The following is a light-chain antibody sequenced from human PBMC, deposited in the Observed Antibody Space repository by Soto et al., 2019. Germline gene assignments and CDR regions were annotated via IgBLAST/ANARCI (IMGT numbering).Light chain of an antibody. J-gene: IGKJ4*01. CDR2: AAS. Sequence: DIQVTQYPSSLSASVGDRVTITCRASQGIKNYLAWYQQKPGEIPKLLIYAASTLESGIPPRFSGSGSGTDLTLTINNLQPEDVATYYCQRYYNAPFTFGEGTKVEIK. V-gene: IGKV1-27*01. CDR1: QGIKNY. CDR3: QRYYNAPFT.